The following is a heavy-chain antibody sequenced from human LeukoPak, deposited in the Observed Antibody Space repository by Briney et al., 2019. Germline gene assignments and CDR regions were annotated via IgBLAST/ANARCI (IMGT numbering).Heavy chain of an antibody. V-gene: IGHV3-21*01. CDR2: ISSSSSYI. D-gene: IGHD3-3*01. J-gene: IGHJ6*02. CDR3: AKDLTPHYDFWSGYYGHDGVDV. Sequence: GGSLRLSCAASGFTFSSYSMDWVRQAPGKGLEWVSSISSSSSYIYYADSVKGRFTISRDNAKNSLYLQMNSLRAEDTAVYYCAKDLTPHYDFWSGYYGHDGVDVWGQGTTVIVSS. CDR1: GFTFSSYS.